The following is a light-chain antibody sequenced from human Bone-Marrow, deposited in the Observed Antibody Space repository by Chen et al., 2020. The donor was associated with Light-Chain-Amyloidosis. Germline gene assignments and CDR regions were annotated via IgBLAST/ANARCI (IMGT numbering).Light chain of an antibody. J-gene: IGKJ1*01. CDR2: KIS. Sequence: DIVLTQTPPSSPVTLGQPASISCRSSHSLVHGNGNTYLSWLQQRPGQPPRLLIYKISNRVSGVPDRFSGSGAGADFTLKSSRVEAEDVGIYYCMEATEFPRTFGQGTKVEIK. CDR1: HSLVHGNGNTY. CDR3: MEATEFPRT. V-gene: IGKV2-24*01.